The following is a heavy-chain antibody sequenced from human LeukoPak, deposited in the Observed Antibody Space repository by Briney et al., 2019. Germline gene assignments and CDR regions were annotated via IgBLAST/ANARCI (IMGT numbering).Heavy chain of an antibody. CDR1: GVTFSSHA. V-gene: IGHV1-69*13. J-gene: IGHJ3*02. Sequence: EPSVNVSCKASGVTFSSHAISWVRQAPGQGLEWMGGIIPIFGTANYAQKFQGRVTITADESTSTAYMELSSLRSEDTAVYYCAREGSYNSDRDAFDIWGQGTMVTVSS. CDR2: IIPIFGTA. CDR3: AREGSYNSDRDAFDI. D-gene: IGHD5-24*01.